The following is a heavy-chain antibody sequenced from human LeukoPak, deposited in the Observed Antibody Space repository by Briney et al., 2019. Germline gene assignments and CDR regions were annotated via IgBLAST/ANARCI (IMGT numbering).Heavy chain of an antibody. J-gene: IGHJ5*02. CDR1: GFTFSGYE. Sequence: PGGSLRLSCAASGFTFSGYEMNWVRQAPGKGLEWVSYISSGGRTIYYADSVKGRFTISRDNAKKTLYLQMNSLRVEDTAVYYCAKSKEDCCGSFDPWGQGTLVTVSS. CDR3: AKSKEDCCGSFDP. V-gene: IGHV3-48*03. D-gene: IGHD2-15*01. CDR2: ISSGGRTI.